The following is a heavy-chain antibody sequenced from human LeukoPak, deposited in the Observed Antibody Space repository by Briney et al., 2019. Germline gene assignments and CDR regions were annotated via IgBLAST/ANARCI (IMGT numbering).Heavy chain of an antibody. V-gene: IGHV1-69*13. CDR1: GGTFSSYA. CDR3: ARRYCSSTSCNNWFDP. Sequence: SVKVSCKASGGTFSSYAISWVRQAPGQGLEWMGGIIPVFGTANYAQKFQGRVTITADESTSTAYMELSSLRSEDTAVYYCARRYCSSTSCNNWFDPWGQGTLVTVSS. D-gene: IGHD2-2*01. J-gene: IGHJ5*02. CDR2: IIPVFGTA.